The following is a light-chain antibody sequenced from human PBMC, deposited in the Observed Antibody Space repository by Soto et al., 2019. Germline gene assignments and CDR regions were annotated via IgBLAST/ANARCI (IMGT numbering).Light chain of an antibody. J-gene: IGLJ2*01. CDR3: ASYTVSGTLI. CDR2: EVS. CDR1: SSDVGGYNY. V-gene: IGLV2-14*01. Sequence: QSALTQPPSASGSPGQSVTISCTGTSSDVGGYNYVSWYRQHPDRAPRLLIYEVSNRPSGISDRFSGSRSGNTASLTISGLQADDEADYYCASYTVSGTLIFGGGTKLTVL.